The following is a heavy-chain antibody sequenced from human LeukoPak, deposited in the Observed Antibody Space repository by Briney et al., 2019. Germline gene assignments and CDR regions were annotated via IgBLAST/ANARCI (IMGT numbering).Heavy chain of an antibody. CDR2: IYYGGST. Sequence: PSETLSLTCTVSRGSISSYYWSWIRQPPGKGLEGIGYIYYGGSTKYNPSLKSRVTISVDTSKSEVSLKLTSVTAADTAVYYCARGPNRYSSSWYYLDSWGQGTLVTVSS. D-gene: IGHD6-13*01. CDR1: RGSISSYY. CDR3: ARGPNRYSSSWYYLDS. V-gene: IGHV4-59*01. J-gene: IGHJ4*02.